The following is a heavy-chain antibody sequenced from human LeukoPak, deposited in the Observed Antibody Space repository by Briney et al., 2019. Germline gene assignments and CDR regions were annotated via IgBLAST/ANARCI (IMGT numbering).Heavy chain of an antibody. CDR1: GFTFSSYG. D-gene: IGHD2-15*01. J-gene: IGHJ4*02. Sequence: GGSLRLSCAASGFTFSSYGMHWVRQAPGKGLEWVAVISYDGSKTYYADSVKGRFTISRDNSKNTLYLEMNSLRAEDTAVYYCAKDPSYCNGGRCFGHAPGYWGQGTLVTVSS. CDR3: AKDPSYCNGGRCFGHAPGY. CDR2: ISYDGSKT. V-gene: IGHV3-30*18.